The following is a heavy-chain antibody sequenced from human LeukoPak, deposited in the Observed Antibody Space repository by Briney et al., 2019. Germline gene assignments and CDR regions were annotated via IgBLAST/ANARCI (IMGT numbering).Heavy chain of an antibody. CDR2: IKQDGSEK. J-gene: IGHJ6*03. Sequence: PGGSLRLSCAASGFPFSSYWMSWVRQAPGKGLEWVANIKQDGSEKYYVDSVKGRFTISRDNAKNSLYLQMNSLRAEDTAVYYCAREVRYGDYILYYYYYMDVWGKGTTVTISS. V-gene: IGHV3-7*01. CDR1: GFPFSSYW. CDR3: AREVRYGDYILYYYYYMDV. D-gene: IGHD4-17*01.